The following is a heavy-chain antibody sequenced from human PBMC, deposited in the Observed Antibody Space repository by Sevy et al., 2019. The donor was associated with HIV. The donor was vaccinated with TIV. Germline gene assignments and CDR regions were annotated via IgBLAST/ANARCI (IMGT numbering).Heavy chain of an antibody. CDR2: IIPIFGTA. D-gene: IGHD3-22*01. Sequence: ASVKVSCKASGGTFSSYAISWVRQAPGQGLEWMGGIIPIFGTANYAQKFQGRVTITADESTSTAYMELSSLRSEDTAVHYCARDQYYYDSSGYSYWGQGTLVTVSS. CDR1: GGTFSSYA. CDR3: ARDQYYYDSSGYSY. J-gene: IGHJ4*02. V-gene: IGHV1-69*13.